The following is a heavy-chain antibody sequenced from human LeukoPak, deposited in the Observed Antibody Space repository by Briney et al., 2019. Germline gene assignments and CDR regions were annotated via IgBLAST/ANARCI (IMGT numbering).Heavy chain of an antibody. CDR1: GGSFSGYY. D-gene: IGHD2-2*01. CDR2: INHSGST. Sequence: PSETLSLTCAVYGGSFSGYYWSWIRQPPGKGLEWIGEINHSGSTNYNPSLKSRVTISVDTSKNQFSLKLSSVTAADTAVYYCARDGCSSTSCYPWGCYYGMDVWGKGTTVTVSS. V-gene: IGHV4-34*01. J-gene: IGHJ6*04. CDR3: ARDGCSSTSCYPWGCYYGMDV.